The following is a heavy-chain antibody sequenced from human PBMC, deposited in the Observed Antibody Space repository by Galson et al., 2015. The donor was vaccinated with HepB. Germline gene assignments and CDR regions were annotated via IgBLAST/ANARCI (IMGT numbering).Heavy chain of an antibody. J-gene: IGHJ5*01. Sequence: CAISGDSVSSNSAAWNWIRQSPSRGLEWLGRTYYRSKWYNDYAVSVKSRITINPDTSENQFSLQLKSVTPEDTATYYCARAGGDCSSTNCYGNKWFDSWGQGTLVTVSS. V-gene: IGHV6-1*01. CDR2: TYYRSKWYN. CDR1: GDSVSSNSAA. D-gene: IGHD2-2*01. CDR3: ARAGGDCSSTNCYGNKWFDS.